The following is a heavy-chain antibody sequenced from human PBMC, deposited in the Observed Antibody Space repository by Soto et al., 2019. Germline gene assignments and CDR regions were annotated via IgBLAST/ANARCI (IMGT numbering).Heavy chain of an antibody. Sequence: GSGPTLVNPTQTLTLTCTFSGFSLSTSGVGVAWIRQPPGTDLEWLALIYWNDDKRYSPSLKSRLTITKDTSKNQVVLTMTNMDHVDTATYYCANRLVSAYCGGECYDPFDYWGQGTLVAVSS. CDR3: ANRLVSAYCGGECYDPFDY. CDR2: IYWNDDK. V-gene: IGHV2-5*01. J-gene: IGHJ4*02. D-gene: IGHD2-21*01. CDR1: GFSLSTSGVG.